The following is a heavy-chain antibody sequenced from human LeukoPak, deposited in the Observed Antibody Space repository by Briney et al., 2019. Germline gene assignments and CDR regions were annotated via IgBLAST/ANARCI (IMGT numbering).Heavy chain of an antibody. J-gene: IGHJ5*02. CDR1: GGSISSYY. Sequence: SETLSLTCTVSGGSISSYYWSWIRQPPGKGLEWIGYIYYSGSTNYNPSLKSRVIISVDTSKNQFSLKLSSVTAADTAVYYCARDRDDILTGYSLGFDPWGQGTLVTVSS. CDR2: IYYSGST. D-gene: IGHD3-9*01. CDR3: ARDRDDILTGYSLGFDP. V-gene: IGHV4-59*01.